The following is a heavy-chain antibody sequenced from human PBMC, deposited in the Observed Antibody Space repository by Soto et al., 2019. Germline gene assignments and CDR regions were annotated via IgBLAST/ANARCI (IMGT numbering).Heavy chain of an antibody. J-gene: IGHJ4*02. CDR1: GYTFTSYY. Sequence: QVQLVQSGAEVKKPGASVKVSCKASGYTFTSYYMHWVRQAPGQGLEWMGIINPSGGSTSYAQKLQGRVTMTRDTSTSTVYMELSSLRSEDTAVYYCARGSVRVRGVTALDYWGQGTLVTVSS. D-gene: IGHD3-10*01. V-gene: IGHV1-46*01. CDR3: ARGSVRVRGVTALDY. CDR2: INPSGGST.